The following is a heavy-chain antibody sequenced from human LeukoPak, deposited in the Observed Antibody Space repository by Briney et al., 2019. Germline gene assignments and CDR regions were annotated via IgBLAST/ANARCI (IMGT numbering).Heavy chain of an antibody. CDR3: ARDQLGCRSLWLLPDGY. CDR2: ISSSGSTI. CDR1: GFTFSHYY. J-gene: IGHJ4*02. D-gene: IGHD3-22*01. Sequence: GGSLRLSCVTSGFTFSHYYMSWIRQAPGKGLEWVSYISSSGSTIYYADSVKGRFTISRDNAKNSLYLQMNSLRAEDTAVYYCARDQLGCRSLWLLPDGYWGQGTLVTVFS. V-gene: IGHV3-11*01.